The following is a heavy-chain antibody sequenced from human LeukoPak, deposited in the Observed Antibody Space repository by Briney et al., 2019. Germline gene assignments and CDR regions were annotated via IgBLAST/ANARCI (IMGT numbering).Heavy chain of an antibody. V-gene: IGHV3-64*01. CDR2: ISSDGGST. CDR3: ARADCSSSSCYTVSY. J-gene: IGHJ4*02. D-gene: IGHD2-2*02. CDR1: GFTFNSYA. Sequence: GGSLRLSCAASGFTFNSYAMQWVRQAPGKGLEYVSGISSDGGSTYYANSVKGRFIISRDNSKNTVYLQMGSLRAEDMAVYYCARADCSSSSCYTVSYWGQGTLVTVSS.